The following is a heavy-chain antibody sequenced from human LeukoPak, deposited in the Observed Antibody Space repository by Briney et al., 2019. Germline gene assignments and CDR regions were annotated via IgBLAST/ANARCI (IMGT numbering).Heavy chain of an antibody. J-gene: IGHJ4*02. CDR1: GFTFSSYA. CDR3: AKEELRFLEWLFGVLDY. V-gene: IGHV3-23*01. CDR2: ISGSGGST. D-gene: IGHD3-3*01. Sequence: TGRSLRLSCAASGFTFSSYAMSWVRQAPGKGLEWVSAISGSGGSTYYADSVKGRFTISRDNSKNTLYLQMNSLRAEDTAVYYCAKEELRFLEWLFGVLDYWGQGTLVTVSS.